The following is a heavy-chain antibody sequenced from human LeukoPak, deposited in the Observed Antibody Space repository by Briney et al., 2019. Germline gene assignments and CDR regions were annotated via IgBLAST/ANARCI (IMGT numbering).Heavy chain of an antibody. J-gene: IGHJ5*02. D-gene: IGHD3-16*01. Sequence: GGSLKLSCAASGFTFSGSAMHWVRQASGKGLEWVGRIRSKANSYATAYAASVKGRFTISRDDSKNTAYLQMNSLKTEDTAVYDCTRPIQGLYEGPRFDPWGQGTLVTVSS. CDR1: GFTFSGSA. V-gene: IGHV3-73*01. CDR2: IRSKANSYAT. CDR3: TRPIQGLYEGPRFDP.